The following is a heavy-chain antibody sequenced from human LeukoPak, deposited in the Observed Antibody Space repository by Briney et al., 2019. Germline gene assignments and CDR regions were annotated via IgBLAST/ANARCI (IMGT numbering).Heavy chain of an antibody. CDR1: GFTFSSYG. CDR3: AKVGYSYGHS. V-gene: IGHV3-30*02. J-gene: IGHJ4*02. D-gene: IGHD5-18*01. Sequence: GGSLRLSCAASGFTFSSYGMHWVRQAPGKGLEWVAFIRYDGSNKYYADSVKGRLAISRDNSKNTLYLQMNSLRAEDTAVYYCAKVGYSYGHSWGQGTLVTVSS. CDR2: IRYDGSNK.